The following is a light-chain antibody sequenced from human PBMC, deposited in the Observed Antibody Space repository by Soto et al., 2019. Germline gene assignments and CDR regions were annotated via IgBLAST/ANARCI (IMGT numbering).Light chain of an antibody. V-gene: IGKV3-11*01. Sequence: EVVLTQSPATLSLSPGERATLSCRASQNVRTFLDGYQQKPGQAPRLLIYGASNRATGIPARFSGSGSATDFNLTISSPEPEDFAVYYCQQHSHWPPWTFGQGTRVEI. CDR3: QQHSHWPPWT. CDR2: GAS. J-gene: IGKJ1*01. CDR1: QNVRTF.